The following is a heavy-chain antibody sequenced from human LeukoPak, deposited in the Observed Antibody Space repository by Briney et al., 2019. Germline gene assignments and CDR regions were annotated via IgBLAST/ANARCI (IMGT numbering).Heavy chain of an antibody. J-gene: IGHJ4*02. D-gene: IGHD3-3*01. Sequence: GSLRLSCAASGFTFSSYPLNWVRQAPGKGLEWIGEIYHTGSVNYNLSLESRVTISRDRSKNQFSLMLRSVTAADTAVYYCARHDDFLSAYNYWGQGILVTVSS. CDR2: IYHTGSV. CDR1: GFTFSSYP. CDR3: ARHDDFLSAYNY. V-gene: IGHV4-4*02.